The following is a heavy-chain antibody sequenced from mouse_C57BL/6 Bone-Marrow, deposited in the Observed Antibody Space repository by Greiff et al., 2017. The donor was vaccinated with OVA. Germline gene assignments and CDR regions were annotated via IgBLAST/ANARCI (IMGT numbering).Heavy chain of an antibody. V-gene: IGHV1-81*01. CDR3: ARDYSNRKAY. D-gene: IGHD2-5*01. J-gene: IGHJ3*01. CDR1: GYTFTSYG. CDR2: IYPRSGNT. Sequence: QVQLKESGAELARPGASVKLSCKASGYTFTSYGISWVKQRTGQGLEWIGEIYPRSGNTYYNEKFKGKATLTADKSSSTAYMELRSLTSEDSAVYFCARDYSNRKAYWGQGTLVTVSA.